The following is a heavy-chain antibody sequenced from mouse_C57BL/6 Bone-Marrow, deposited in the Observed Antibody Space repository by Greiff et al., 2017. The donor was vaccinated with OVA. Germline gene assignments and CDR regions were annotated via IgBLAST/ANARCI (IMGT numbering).Heavy chain of an antibody. CDR2: IYPRSGNT. CDR3: ARITTVVAPYAMDY. Sequence: QVQLKESGAELARPGASVKLSCKASGYTFTSYGISWVKQRTGQGLEWIGEIYPRSGNTYYNEKFKGKATLTADKSSSTAYMELRSLTSEDSAVYFCARITTVVAPYAMDYWGQGTSVTVSS. D-gene: IGHD1-1*01. CDR1: GYTFTSYG. V-gene: IGHV1-81*01. J-gene: IGHJ4*01.